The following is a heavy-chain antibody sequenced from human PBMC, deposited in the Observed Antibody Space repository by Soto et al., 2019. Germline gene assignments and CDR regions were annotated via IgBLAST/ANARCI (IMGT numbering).Heavy chain of an antibody. V-gene: IGHV1-2*02. CDR1: GYMFTGFY. CDR2: INPNNGVT. J-gene: IGHJ4*02. CDR3: AAAAIPVAGRHPDF. D-gene: IGHD6-19*01. Sequence: GASVKVSCKASGYMFTGFYLHWVRRAPGQGLEWMGWINPNNGVTTYAKNFQGRVTMTRDSSISTAYMELSSLRSDGTAVYFCAAAAIPVAGRHPDFWGQGTVVTVSS.